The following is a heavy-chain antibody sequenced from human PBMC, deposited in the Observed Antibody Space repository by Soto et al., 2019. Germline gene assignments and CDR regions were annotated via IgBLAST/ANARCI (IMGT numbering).Heavy chain of an antibody. CDR3: ARDGSDYYDSSGPPPDYYGMDV. J-gene: IGHJ6*04. CDR2: TYYRSKWYN. D-gene: IGHD3-22*01. Sequence: SQTLSLTCAISGDSVSSNSAAWNWIRQSPSRGLEWLGRTYYRSKWYNDYAVSVKSRITINPDTSKNQFSLQLNSVTPEDTAVYYCARDGSDYYDSSGPPPDYYGMDVWGKGTTVTVSS. CDR1: GDSVSSNSAA. V-gene: IGHV6-1*01.